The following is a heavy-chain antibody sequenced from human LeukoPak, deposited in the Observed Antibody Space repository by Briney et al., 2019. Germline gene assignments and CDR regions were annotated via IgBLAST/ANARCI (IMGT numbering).Heavy chain of an antibody. CDR3: ARVPVGSSWYYFDY. Sequence: GASAKVSCKASGYTFTGYYMHWVRQAPGQGLEWMGWINPNSGGTNYAQKFQGRVTMTRDTSISTAYMELSRLRSDDTAVYYCARVPVGSSWYYFDYWGQGTLVTVSS. J-gene: IGHJ4*02. V-gene: IGHV1-2*02. D-gene: IGHD6-13*01. CDR2: INPNSGGT. CDR1: GYTFTGYY.